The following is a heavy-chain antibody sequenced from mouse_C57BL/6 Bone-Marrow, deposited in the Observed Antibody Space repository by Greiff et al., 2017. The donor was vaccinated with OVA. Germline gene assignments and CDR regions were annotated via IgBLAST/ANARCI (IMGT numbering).Heavy chain of an antibody. CDR1: GFTFSHSW. Sequence: EVKVEESGGGLVQPGGSMKLSCVASGFTFSHSWMNWVRQSPEKGLEWVAQIRLKSDNYATHYAESVKGRFTISRDDSKSSVYLQMNNLRAEDTGIYYCTSYYDYDRYYFDYWGQGTTLTVSS. D-gene: IGHD2-4*01. J-gene: IGHJ2*01. V-gene: IGHV6-3*01. CDR3: TSYYDYDRYYFDY. CDR2: IRLKSDNYAT.